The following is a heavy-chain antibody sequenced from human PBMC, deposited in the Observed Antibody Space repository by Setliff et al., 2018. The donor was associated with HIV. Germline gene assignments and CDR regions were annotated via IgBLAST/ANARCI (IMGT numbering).Heavy chain of an antibody. CDR2: IKSKTDGGTT. J-gene: IGHJ4*02. D-gene: IGHD5-12*01. V-gene: IGHV3-15*01. Sequence: PSETLSLSCAASGFTFSNAWMNWVRQAPGKGLEWVGRIKSKTDGGTTDYAAPVKGRFSISRDDSKDMLYLQMNSLKTEDTAVYYCATERGYSASKYLDYWGQGTLVTVSS. CDR1: GFTFSNAW. CDR3: ATERGYSASKYLDY.